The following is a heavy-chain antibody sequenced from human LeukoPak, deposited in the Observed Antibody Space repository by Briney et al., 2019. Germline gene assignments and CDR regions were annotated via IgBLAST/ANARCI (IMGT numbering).Heavy chain of an antibody. Sequence: HGESLKISCKGSGYSFTSYWIGWVRQMPGKGLEWMGIIYPGDSDTKYSPSFQGQVTISADKSISTAYMQWSSLKASDTALYYCARQKYIAAADSGLEYWGQGALVTVSS. CDR3: ARQKYIAAADSGLEY. D-gene: IGHD6-13*01. CDR2: IYPGDSDT. V-gene: IGHV5-51*01. J-gene: IGHJ4*02. CDR1: GYSFTSYW.